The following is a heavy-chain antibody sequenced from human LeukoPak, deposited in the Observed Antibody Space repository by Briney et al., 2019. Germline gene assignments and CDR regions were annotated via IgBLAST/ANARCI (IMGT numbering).Heavy chain of an antibody. CDR2: ISSSGSAI. J-gene: IGHJ4*02. CDR3: AKAPGEQLDY. Sequence: GGSLRPSCAASGFPLSSYSINWVRQAPGKGLEWVSYISSSGSAIYYVDSVKGRFTVSRDNAKNSLFLQMNSLRAEDTALYYCAKAPGEQLDYWGQGTLVTVSS. D-gene: IGHD6-13*01. CDR1: GFPLSSYS. V-gene: IGHV3-48*01.